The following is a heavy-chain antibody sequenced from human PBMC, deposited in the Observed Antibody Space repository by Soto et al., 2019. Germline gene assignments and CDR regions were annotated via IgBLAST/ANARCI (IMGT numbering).Heavy chain of an antibody. V-gene: IGHV3-30-3*01. CDR2: ISYDGSNK. CDR1: GFTFSSYA. CDR3: ARDYSNYVLYYGMDV. D-gene: IGHD4-4*01. Sequence: GGSLRLSCAASGFTFSSYAMHWVRQAPGKGLEWVAVISYDGSNKYYADSVKGRFTISRDNSKNTLYLQMNSLRAEDTAVYYCARDYSNYVLYYGMDVWGQGTTVTVSS. J-gene: IGHJ6*02.